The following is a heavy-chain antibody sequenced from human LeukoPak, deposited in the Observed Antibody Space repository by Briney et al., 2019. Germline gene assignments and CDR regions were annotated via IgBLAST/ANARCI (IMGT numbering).Heavy chain of an antibody. Sequence: SETLSLTCTVSGGSISSRSYYWGWIRQPPGKGLEWIGIIYYSGSTYSNPSLRSRVTISVDTSKNQFSLKLSSVTAADTAVYYCARRGWEYQLDWGQGTLVTVSS. D-gene: IGHD2-2*01. V-gene: IGHV4-39*07. CDR3: ARRGWEYQLD. CDR1: GGSISSRSYY. J-gene: IGHJ4*02. CDR2: IYYSGST.